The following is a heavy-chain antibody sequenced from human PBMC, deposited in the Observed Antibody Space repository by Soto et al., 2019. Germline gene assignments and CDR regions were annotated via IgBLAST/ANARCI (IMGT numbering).Heavy chain of an antibody. Sequence: QVPLQQWGAGLLKPSETLSLTCAVYIGSFSGYYWTWIRQSPGKGLEWIGEINQSGGTNNNPSLKSRVTMSVDTSKNQFSLKLSSVTAADTAVYYCARGVHSGYAGIFDLWGRGTLVTVSS. J-gene: IGHJ4*02. D-gene: IGHD5-12*01. CDR1: IGSFSGYY. CDR3: ARGVHSGYAGIFDL. CDR2: INQSGGT. V-gene: IGHV4-34*01.